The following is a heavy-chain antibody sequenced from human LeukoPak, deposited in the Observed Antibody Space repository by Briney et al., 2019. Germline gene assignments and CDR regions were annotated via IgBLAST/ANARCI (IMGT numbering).Heavy chain of an antibody. D-gene: IGHD3-16*01. CDR3: AKGAYYYYMDV. CDR2: VNSDGGST. J-gene: IGHJ6*03. Sequence: GGSLRLSCAASGFTFSSYSMYWVRQAPGKGLEYVSAVNSDGGSTYYADSVKGRFTISRDNSKNTLYLQMGSLRAEDMAVYYCAKGAYYYYMDVWGKGTTVTVSS. V-gene: IGHV3-64*02. CDR1: GFTFSSYS.